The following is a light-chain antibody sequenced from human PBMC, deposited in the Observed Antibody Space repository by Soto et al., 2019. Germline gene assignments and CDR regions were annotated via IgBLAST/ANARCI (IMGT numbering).Light chain of an antibody. J-gene: IGKJ4*01. CDR3: QQRRRWPLT. Sequence: EIVLTQSPATLSLSPGERATLSCRASQSFTNYLAWYQQKPGQAPRLLIYDVFKRAIGIPARFSGSGSGTDLTLTISSLEPEDFAVYYCQQRRRWPLTFGGGTKVEIK. CDR2: DVF. CDR1: QSFTNY. V-gene: IGKV3-11*01.